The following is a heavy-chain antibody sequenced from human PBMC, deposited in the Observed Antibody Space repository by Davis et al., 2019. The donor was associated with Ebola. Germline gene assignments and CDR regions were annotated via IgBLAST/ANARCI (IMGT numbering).Heavy chain of an antibody. Sequence: GESLKIPCAASGFTVSSNYMSWVRQAPGQGLEWVANIKQDGSEKYHVDSVKGRFTISRDNAKNSLYLQMNSLRAEDTAVYYCARDGPQSTIFGVVTGYGMDVWGQGTTVTVSS. D-gene: IGHD3-3*01. CDR3: ARDGPQSTIFGVVTGYGMDV. CDR2: IKQDGSEK. J-gene: IGHJ6*02. CDR1: GFTVSSNY. V-gene: IGHV3-7*01.